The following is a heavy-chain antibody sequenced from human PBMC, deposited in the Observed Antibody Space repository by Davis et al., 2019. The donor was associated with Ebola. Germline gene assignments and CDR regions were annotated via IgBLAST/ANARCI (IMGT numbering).Heavy chain of an antibody. V-gene: IGHV3-48*01. CDR1: GFTFSSYA. Sequence: PGGSLRLSCAASGFTFSSYAMSWVRQAPGKGLEWVSYLSTSSTTIYYADSVKGRFTMSRDNSKNTLYLQMNSLRAEDTAVYYCAKDQGYCSSTSCPYYYYYYMDVWGKGTTVTVSS. D-gene: IGHD2-2*01. CDR2: LSTSSTTI. J-gene: IGHJ6*03. CDR3: AKDQGYCSSTSCPYYYYYYMDV.